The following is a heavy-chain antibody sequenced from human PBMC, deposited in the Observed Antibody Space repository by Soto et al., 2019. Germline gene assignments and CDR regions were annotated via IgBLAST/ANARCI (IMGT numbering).Heavy chain of an antibody. Sequence: GESLKISCQTAGYTFDINWIGWVRQLPGKGLEWMGIIYPGDSETRYSPSFQGQVTFSVDRSFKTAYLQWRSLQAADTAVYYCASPGSYRGNAGWFDPWGQGTLVTVSS. CDR3: ASPGSYRGNAGWFDP. J-gene: IGHJ5*02. D-gene: IGHD2-15*01. CDR2: IYPGDSET. CDR1: GYTFDINW. V-gene: IGHV5-51*01.